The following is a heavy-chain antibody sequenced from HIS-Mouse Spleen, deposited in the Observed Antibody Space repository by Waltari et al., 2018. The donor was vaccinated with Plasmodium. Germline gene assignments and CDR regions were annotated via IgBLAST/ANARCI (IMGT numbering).Heavy chain of an antibody. Sequence: EVQLLESGGGLVTPGGSLRLSCPASAFPFRRFAMHLARQAPGQGLEWVSAISGSGGSTYYADSVKCRFTISRDNSKNTLYLQMNSLRAEDTAVYYCAKSSKGTGDLWDYWGQGTLVTVSS. CDR2: ISGSGGST. V-gene: IGHV3-23*01. D-gene: IGHD7-27*01. CDR3: AKSSKGTGDLWDY. J-gene: IGHJ4*02. CDR1: AFPFRRFA.